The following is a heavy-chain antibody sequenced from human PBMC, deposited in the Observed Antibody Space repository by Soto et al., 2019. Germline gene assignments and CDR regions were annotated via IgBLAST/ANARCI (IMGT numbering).Heavy chain of an antibody. D-gene: IGHD1-26*01. CDR1: GFTFSSYA. CDR3: ARDIRSSSGGGSYGWFDP. Sequence: EVHLLESGGELVQPGGSLRLSCAASGFTFSSYAMGWVRQAPGKGLEWVSSISSSGSNIYYPDSVRGRFTVSRDNSKSTLYLQMNGLRAEDTALYYCARDIRSSSGGGSYGWFDPWGQGTLVTVSS. J-gene: IGHJ5*02. V-gene: IGHV3-23*01. CDR2: ISSSGSNI.